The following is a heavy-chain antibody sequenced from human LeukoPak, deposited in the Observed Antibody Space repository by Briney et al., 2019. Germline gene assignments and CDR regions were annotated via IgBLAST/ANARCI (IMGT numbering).Heavy chain of an antibody. Sequence: ASVKVSCKASGYTFTGYYMHWVRQAPGQGLEWTGWINPNSGGTNYAQKFQGRVTMTRDTSISTAYMELSRLRSDDTAVYYCARAKVRSVARYYYDSSGPGYWGQGTLVTVSS. V-gene: IGHV1-2*02. J-gene: IGHJ4*02. CDR2: INPNSGGT. CDR3: ARAKVRSVARYYYDSSGPGY. CDR1: GYTFTGYY. D-gene: IGHD3-22*01.